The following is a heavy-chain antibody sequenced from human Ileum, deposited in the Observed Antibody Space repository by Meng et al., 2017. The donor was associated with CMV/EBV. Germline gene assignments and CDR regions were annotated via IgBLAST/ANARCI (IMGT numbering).Heavy chain of an antibody. Sequence: SCKASGYNFTNYAMQWLRQAPGQGLEWMGWINGGNGITKYSQKFQGRVTFTRDTSASTGFMEVSSLRYEDTAVYYCARIGNGVHFDYWGQGTLVTVSS. D-gene: IGHD4-17*01. CDR2: INGGNGIT. CDR3: ARIGNGVHFDY. J-gene: IGHJ4*02. CDR1: GYNFTNYA. V-gene: IGHV1-3*01.